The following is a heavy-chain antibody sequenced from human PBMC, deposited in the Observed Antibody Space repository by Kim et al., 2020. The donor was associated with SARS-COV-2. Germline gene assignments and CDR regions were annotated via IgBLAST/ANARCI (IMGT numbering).Heavy chain of an antibody. V-gene: IGHV4-59*13. D-gene: IGHD3-22*01. CDR3: ARDYYDSSGYPPRWYFDL. Sequence: SETLSLTCTVSGGSISSYYWSWIRQPPGKGLEWIGYIYYSGSTNYNPSLKSRVTISVDTSKNQFSLKLSSVTAADTAVYYCARDYYDSSGYPPRWYFDLWGRGTLVTVSS. CDR2: IYYSGST. J-gene: IGHJ2*01. CDR1: GGSISSYY.